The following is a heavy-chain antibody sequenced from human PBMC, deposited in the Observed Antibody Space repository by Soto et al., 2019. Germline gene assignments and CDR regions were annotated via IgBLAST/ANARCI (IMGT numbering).Heavy chain of an antibody. J-gene: IGHJ4*02. V-gene: IGHV4-4*02. CDR3: AGQWLRRLDY. D-gene: IGHD5-12*01. Sequence: SETLSLTCAVSGDSINSSHWWSWVRQPPGKGLEWIGQISHSGSTNYNPSLTSRVTISVDKSKNHFSLKLTSVTAADTAVYYCAGQWLRRLDYWGQGTLVTVSS. CDR2: ISHSGST. CDR1: GDSINSSHW.